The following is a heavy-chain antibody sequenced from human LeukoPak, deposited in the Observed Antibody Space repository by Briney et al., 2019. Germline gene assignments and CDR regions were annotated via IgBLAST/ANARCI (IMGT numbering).Heavy chain of an antibody. D-gene: IGHD1-26*01. CDR2: IVGGGETT. J-gene: IGHJ4*02. CDR1: GFTFSQYT. CDR3: AKGGPTGSNYFDF. Sequence: GGSLRLSCAASGFTFSQYTMSWVRQAPGKGLEWVSAIVGGGETTFYADSVKGRFTISRGNSKNIMYLQMNSLRVEDTAVYYCAKGGPTGSNYFDFWGQGTLVTVSS. V-gene: IGHV3-23*01.